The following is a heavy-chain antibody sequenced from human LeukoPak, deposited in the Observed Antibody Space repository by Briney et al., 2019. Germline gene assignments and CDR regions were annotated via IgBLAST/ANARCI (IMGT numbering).Heavy chain of an antibody. V-gene: IGHV3-23*01. D-gene: IGHD1-1*01. Sequence: GGSLRLSCAASGFTFSSYAMSWVRQSPRKGLEWVSAISGSGGSTYYADSVKGRFTISRDNSKNTLYLQMNSLRAEDTAVYYCAKTRYPYYYYMDVWGKGTTVTVSS. CDR1: GFTFSSYA. J-gene: IGHJ6*03. CDR3: AKTRYPYYYYMDV. CDR2: ISGSGGST.